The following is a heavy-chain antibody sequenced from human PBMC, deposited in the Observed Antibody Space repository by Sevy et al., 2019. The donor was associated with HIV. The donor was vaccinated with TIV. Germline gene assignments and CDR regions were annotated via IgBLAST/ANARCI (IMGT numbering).Heavy chain of an antibody. CDR3: ARGDIRVAGIGYYFHS. Sequence: GGSLRLSCAASGFSISGYGMHWVRQAPGKGLEWVAVIWYDGTNKDYADSVKGRFTISRDNSKNTLYLQMNSLRAEDTAVYYCARGDIRVAGIGYYFHSWGQGTLVTVSS. CDR2: IWYDGTNK. D-gene: IGHD6-19*01. CDR1: GFSISGYG. J-gene: IGHJ4*02. V-gene: IGHV3-33*01.